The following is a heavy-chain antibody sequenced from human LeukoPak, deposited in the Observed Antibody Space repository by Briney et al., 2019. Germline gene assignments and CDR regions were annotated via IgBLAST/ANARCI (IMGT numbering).Heavy chain of an antibody. J-gene: IGHJ4*02. CDR2: ISSSGGST. Sequence: GGSLRLSCAASGFTFSSYAMSWVRQAPGKGLEWVSAISSSGGSTYYADSVKGRFTISRDNAKNSLYLQMNSLRAEDTAVYYCARDPNSRNEFDYWGQGTLVTVSS. D-gene: IGHD6-13*01. V-gene: IGHV3-23*01. CDR3: ARDPNSRNEFDY. CDR1: GFTFSSYA.